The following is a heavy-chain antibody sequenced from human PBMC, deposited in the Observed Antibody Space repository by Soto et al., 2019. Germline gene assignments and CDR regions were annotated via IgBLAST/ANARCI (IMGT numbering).Heavy chain of an antibody. CDR1: GFTFSSYD. Sequence: EVQLVESGGGLVQPGGSLRLSCAASGFTFSSYDMHWVRQATGKGLEWVSAIGTAGDTYYPGSVKGRFTISRENAKNSLYLQMNSLRAEDTAVYYCARAHHIDFSGGSCYSGGMDVWGQGTTVTVSS. CDR2: IGTAGDT. J-gene: IGHJ6*02. V-gene: IGHV3-13*01. CDR3: ARAHHIDFSGGSCYSGGMDV. D-gene: IGHD2-15*01.